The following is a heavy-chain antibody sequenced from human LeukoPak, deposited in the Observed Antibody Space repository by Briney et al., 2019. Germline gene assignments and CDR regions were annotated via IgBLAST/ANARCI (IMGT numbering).Heavy chain of an antibody. D-gene: IGHD5-12*01. CDR3: ALSYSGYEGYYYYYYGMDV. J-gene: IGHJ6*02. V-gene: IGHV1-18*01. CDR2: ISAYNGNT. CDR1: GYTFTSYG. Sequence: ASVKVSCKASGYTFTSYGISWARQAPGRGLEWMGWISAYNGNTNYAQKLQGRVTMTTDTSTSTAYMELRSLRSDDTAVYYCALSYSGYEGYYYYYYGMDVWGQGTTVTVSS.